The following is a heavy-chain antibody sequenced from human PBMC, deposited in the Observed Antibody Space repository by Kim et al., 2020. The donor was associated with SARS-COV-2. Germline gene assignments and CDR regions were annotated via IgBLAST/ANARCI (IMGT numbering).Heavy chain of an antibody. V-gene: IGHV3-48*04. CDR3: AREPPAYGSNWFEP. Sequence: GGSLRLSCAASGFTFSSYSMNWVRQAPGKGLEWVSYINNDATTILYADSVKGRFTISRDNAKNSLFLQMNSLRAEDTALYYCAREPPAYGSNWFEPWGQGTLVTVSS. CDR1: GFTFSSYS. CDR2: INNDATTI. D-gene: IGHD3-10*01. J-gene: IGHJ5*02.